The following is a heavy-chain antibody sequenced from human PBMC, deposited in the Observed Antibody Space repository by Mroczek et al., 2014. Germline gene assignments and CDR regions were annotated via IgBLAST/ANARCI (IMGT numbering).Heavy chain of an antibody. Sequence: ESGGGLVQPGGSLRLSCAASGFTFSSYAMSWVRQAPGKGLEWVSAISGSGGSTYYADSVKGRFTISRDNSKNTLYLQMNSLRAEDTAVYYCAKDRPSPQYGSGYTYYFDYWGQGTLVTVSS. D-gene: IGHD3-10*01. CDR3: AKDRPSPQYGSGYTYYFDY. J-gene: IGHJ4*02. CDR1: GFTFSSYA. CDR2: ISGSGGST. V-gene: IGHV3-23*01.